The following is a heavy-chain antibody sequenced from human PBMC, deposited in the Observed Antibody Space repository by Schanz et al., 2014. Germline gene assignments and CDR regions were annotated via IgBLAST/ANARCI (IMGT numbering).Heavy chain of an antibody. D-gene: IGHD2-8*01. CDR1: GTTLSGYG. CDR3: AKEKDEMAGGGRFFDY. Sequence: VQLLESGGGLVQPGGSLRLSCAASGTTLSGYGLHWVRQAPGKGLEWEGFISFDGRNTGYADSVKGRFTISRDNSKNTANLQINSMRADDTTVDYCAKEKDEMAGGGRFFDYWGQGTLVTVSS. V-gene: IGHV3-30*18. CDR2: ISFDGRNT. J-gene: IGHJ4*02.